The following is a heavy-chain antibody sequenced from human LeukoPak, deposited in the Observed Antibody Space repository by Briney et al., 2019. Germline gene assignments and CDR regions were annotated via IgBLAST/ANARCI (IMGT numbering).Heavy chain of an antibody. CDR3: ARGGDIVVVPAELDY. CDR1: GYTFTSYY. Sequence: GASVKVSCKASGYTFTSYYMHWVQQAPGQGLEWMRIINPSGGSTSYAQKFQGRVTMTRDTSTSTVYMELSSLRSEDTAVYYCARGGDIVVVPAELDYWGQGTLVTVSS. D-gene: IGHD2-2*01. J-gene: IGHJ4*02. CDR2: INPSGGST. V-gene: IGHV1-46*01.